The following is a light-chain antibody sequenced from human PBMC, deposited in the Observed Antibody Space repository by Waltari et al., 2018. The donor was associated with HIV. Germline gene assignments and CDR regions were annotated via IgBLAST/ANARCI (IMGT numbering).Light chain of an antibody. Sequence: QSALTQPRSVSGSPGQSVTISCTGTASDIGYFDYVSWYQQYPGKAPKVIIYEVFRRPSGGPDRFTASKSCITASLTISGLQDEDEADYYCCSYAGTYTYVFGSGTTVTVL. V-gene: IGLV2-11*01. CDR1: ASDIGYFDY. CDR3: CSYAGTYTYV. CDR2: EVF. J-gene: IGLJ1*01.